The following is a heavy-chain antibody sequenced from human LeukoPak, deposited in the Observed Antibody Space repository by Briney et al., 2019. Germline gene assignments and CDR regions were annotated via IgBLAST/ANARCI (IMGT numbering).Heavy chain of an antibody. CDR3: ARDLGSSPFDY. CDR1: GFTLSNSG. Sequence: AGGSLRLSCAASGFTLSNSGMHWVRQAPGKGLEWVAVIWADGRNKYYADSVKGRFTISRENSQNTLYLQMDSLRAEDTAMYYCARDLGSSPFDYWGQGTLVTVSS. J-gene: IGHJ4*02. CDR2: IWADGRNK. V-gene: IGHV3-33*01. D-gene: IGHD1-26*01.